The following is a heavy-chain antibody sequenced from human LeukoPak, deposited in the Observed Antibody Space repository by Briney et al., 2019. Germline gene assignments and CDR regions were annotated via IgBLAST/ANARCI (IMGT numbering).Heavy chain of an antibody. CDR3: ARATGWLPFDY. D-gene: IGHD1-1*01. CDR2: INPNSGDT. CDR1: GYAFTGYY. J-gene: IGHJ4*02. Sequence: ASVKVSCKASGYAFTGYYMYWVRQAPGQGLKWMGWINPNSGDTNYAQMFQGRVTMTRDMSISTAYMELSRLTSDDTAVYYCARATGWLPFDYWGQGTLVTVSS. V-gene: IGHV1-2*02.